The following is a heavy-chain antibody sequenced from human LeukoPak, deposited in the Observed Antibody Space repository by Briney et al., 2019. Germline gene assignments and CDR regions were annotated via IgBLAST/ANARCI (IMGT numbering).Heavy chain of an antibody. J-gene: IGHJ3*02. CDR3: ARHRRGAGIVVVAFDI. CDR2: IYPGDSDT. V-gene: IGHV5-51*01. D-gene: IGHD3-22*01. CDR1: GYSFTSYW. Sequence: GESLKISCKGSGYSFTSYWIGWVRQMPGKGLEWMGIIYPGDSDTRYSPSFQGQVTISADKSISTAYLQWSSLKASDTAMYYCARHRRGAGIVVVAFDIWGQGTMVTVSS.